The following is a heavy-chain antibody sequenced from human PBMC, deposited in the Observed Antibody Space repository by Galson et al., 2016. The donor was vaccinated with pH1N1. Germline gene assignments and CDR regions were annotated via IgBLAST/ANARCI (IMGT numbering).Heavy chain of an antibody. CDR1: GFTFDAFA. CDR3: AKDHCSHGDTNCFYFDL. V-gene: IGHV3-9*01. J-gene: IGHJ2*01. CDR2: ITWNSHVI. D-gene: IGHD4-17*01. Sequence: SLRLSCAASGFTFDAFAMHWVRQVPGKGLEWVSVITWNSHVIDYADSVKGRFTISRDNARNSLYLQMNNLRPEDTAFYYCAKDHCSHGDTNCFYFDLGAVAPWSLSPQ.